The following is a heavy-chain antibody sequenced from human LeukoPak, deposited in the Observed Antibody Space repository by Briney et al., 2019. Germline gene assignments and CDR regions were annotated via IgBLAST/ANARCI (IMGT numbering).Heavy chain of an antibody. CDR3: AREAKRWLQSYYFDY. CDR2: ISSNGGST. D-gene: IGHD5-24*01. J-gene: IGHJ4*02. Sequence: PGGSLRLSCAASGFTFSSDPMHWVRQAPGRGLEYVSAISSNGGSTYYANSVKGRFTISRDNSKNTLYLQMGSLRAEDTAVYFCAREAKRWLQSYYFDYWGQGTLVTVSS. CDR1: GFTFSSDP. V-gene: IGHV3-64*01.